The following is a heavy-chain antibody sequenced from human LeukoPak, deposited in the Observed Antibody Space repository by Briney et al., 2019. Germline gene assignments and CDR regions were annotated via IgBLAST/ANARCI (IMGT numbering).Heavy chain of an antibody. D-gene: IGHD3-16*02. J-gene: IGHJ6*02. CDR1: GGSMSPYY. CDR2: IYFSGST. Sequence: PSETLSLTCTVSGGSMSPYYWNWIRQPPGKGLEWIGTIYFSGSTNYNASLKSRVTMSAYTSTNEFSLRLTSVTAADTAIYYCTRDLEVEGYTTTHHHYGMDVWGQGTTVTVSS. CDR3: TRDLEVEGYTTTHHHYGMDV. V-gene: IGHV4-59*01.